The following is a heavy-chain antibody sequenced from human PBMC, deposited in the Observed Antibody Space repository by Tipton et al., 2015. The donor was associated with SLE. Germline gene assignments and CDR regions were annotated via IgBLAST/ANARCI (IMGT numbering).Heavy chain of an antibody. D-gene: IGHD6-13*01. V-gene: IGHV4-39*07. CDR3: ARVAGIAAAGYFDY. CDR1: GGSISSSSYY. J-gene: IGHJ4*02. Sequence: TLSLTCTVSGGSISSSSYYWGWIRQPPGKGLEWIGEINHSGSTNYNPSLKSRVTISVDTSKNQFSLKLSSVTAADTAVYYCARVAGIAAAGYFDYWGQGTLVTVSS. CDR2: INHSGST.